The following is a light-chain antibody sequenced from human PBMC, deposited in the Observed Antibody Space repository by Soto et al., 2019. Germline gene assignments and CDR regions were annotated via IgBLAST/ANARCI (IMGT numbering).Light chain of an antibody. CDR1: QSVSSTY. J-gene: IGKJ1*01. CDR3: QQYGSSSQT. Sequence: EIVLTQSPGTLSLSPGERATLSCRASQSVSSTYLAWYQQTPGQAPRLLIYGASSRATGIPDRFSGSGSGTEFTLTISSLEPEDFAVYYCQQYGSSSQTFGQGTKVEIK. V-gene: IGKV3-20*01. CDR2: GAS.